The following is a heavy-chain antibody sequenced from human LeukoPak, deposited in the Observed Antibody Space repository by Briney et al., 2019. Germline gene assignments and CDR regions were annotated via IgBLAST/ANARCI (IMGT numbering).Heavy chain of an antibody. D-gene: IGHD1-26*01. Sequence: GGSLRLSCAASGFTFSSYAMHWVRQAPGKGLEWVTVILNGGSNKYYADSVKGRFTISRDTSKNTLYLQMGSLRAEDTAVYYCAKGGGRSQADAFDFWGQGTMVAVSS. CDR1: GFTFSSYA. J-gene: IGHJ3*01. CDR2: ILNGGSNK. CDR3: AKGGGRSQADAFDF. V-gene: IGHV3-30*04.